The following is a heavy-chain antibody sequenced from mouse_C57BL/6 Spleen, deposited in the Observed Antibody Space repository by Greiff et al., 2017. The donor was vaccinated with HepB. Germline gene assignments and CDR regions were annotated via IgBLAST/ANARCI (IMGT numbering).Heavy chain of an antibody. V-gene: IGHV1-82*01. D-gene: IGHD1-1*01. J-gene: IGHJ2*01. CDR2: IYPGDGDT. Sequence: VKLMESGPELVKPGASVKISCKASGYAFSSSWMNWVKQRPGKGLEWIGRIYPGDGDTNYNGKFKGKATLTADKSSSTAYRQLSSLPSEDSAVYFCARVTTVVADYFDYWGQGTTLTVSS. CDR3: ARVTTVVADYFDY. CDR1: GYAFSSSW.